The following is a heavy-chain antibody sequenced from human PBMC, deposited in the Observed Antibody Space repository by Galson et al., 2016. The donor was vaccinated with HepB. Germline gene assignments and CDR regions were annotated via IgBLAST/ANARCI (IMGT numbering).Heavy chain of an antibody. J-gene: IGHJ4*02. D-gene: IGHD5-12*01. CDR3: ARDAGHSGRFDY. CDR1: RFTFTSST. Sequence: SLRLSCAASRFTFTSSTMSWVRQAPGKGLEWVSSITSSTIYIYYADSVKGRFTISRDNAKNSLYLQMNSLRAEDTAVYYCARDAGHSGRFDYWGQGTLVTVSS. CDR2: ITSSTIYI. V-gene: IGHV3-21*01.